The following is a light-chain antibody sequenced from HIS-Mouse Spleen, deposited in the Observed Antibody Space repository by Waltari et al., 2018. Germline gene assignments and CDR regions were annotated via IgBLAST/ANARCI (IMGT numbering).Light chain of an antibody. CDR3: QQYDNPMYT. V-gene: IGKV1-33*01. Sequence: DIQMTQSPSSLSASVGDRVTITCQASQDISHYLNWYQQKPGKAPKLLIYDASNLETGVPSRFSGSGSGTDFTFTISSLQPEDIATYYCQQYDNPMYTFGQGTKLEIK. CDR1: QDISHY. J-gene: IGKJ2*01. CDR2: DAS.